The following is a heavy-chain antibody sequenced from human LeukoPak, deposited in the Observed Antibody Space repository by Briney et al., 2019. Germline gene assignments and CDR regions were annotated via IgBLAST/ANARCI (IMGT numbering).Heavy chain of an antibody. D-gene: IGHD3-16*01. CDR2: ISYYGSHD. CDR1: VFTFCRYR. J-gene: IGHJ3*02. CDR3: AKDYYDYIWGSFSGDAFDI. Sequence: GGSPRLSCAASVFTFCRYRMPWVHQAPGKGLELLAIISYYGSHDYYADSVKGRFTISRDNSKYTLYLQMNSLRAEDTAVYYCAKDYYDYIWGSFSGDAFDIWGQGTMVTVSS. V-gene: IGHV3-30*18.